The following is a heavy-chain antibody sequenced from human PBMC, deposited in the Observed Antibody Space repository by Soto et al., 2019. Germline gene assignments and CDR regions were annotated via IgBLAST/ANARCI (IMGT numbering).Heavy chain of an antibody. CDR2: IYYSGST. D-gene: IGHD4-17*01. Sequence: QLQQQESGPGLVKPSETLSLTCTVSGGSISSSSYYWGWIRQPPGKGLEWIGSIYYSGSTYYNPSLKSRVTISVDTSKNQFSLKLSSVTAADTAVYYCARHDLGELRLLDYWGQGTLVTVSS. CDR1: GGSISSSSYY. J-gene: IGHJ4*02. V-gene: IGHV4-39*01. CDR3: ARHDLGELRLLDY.